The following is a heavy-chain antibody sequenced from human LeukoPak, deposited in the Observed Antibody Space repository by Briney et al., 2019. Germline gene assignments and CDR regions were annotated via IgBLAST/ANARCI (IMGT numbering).Heavy chain of an antibody. V-gene: IGHV1-69*05. D-gene: IGHD2-21*02. CDR3: ARDGLAYCGGDCPSDAFDI. CDR2: IIPIFGTA. J-gene: IGHJ3*02. Sequence: SVKVSCKASGGTFSSYAISWLRQAPGQGLEWMGRIIPIFGTANYAQKFQGRVTITTDESTSTAYMELSSLRSEDPAVYYCARDGLAYCGGDCPSDAFDIWGQGTMVTVSS. CDR1: GGTFSSYA.